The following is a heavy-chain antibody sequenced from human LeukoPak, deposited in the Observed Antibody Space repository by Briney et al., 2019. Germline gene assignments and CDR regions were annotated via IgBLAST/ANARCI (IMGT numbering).Heavy chain of an antibody. J-gene: IGHJ4*02. V-gene: IGHV3-7*03. Sequence: GGSLRLSCAASGFTFSRYWMSWVRQVPRKGLEWVANIKQDGGEIYYVDSVKGRFTISRDNAKSSLYLQMNSLRAGDTAVYYCARDKGDYDTSGSLFVFGGQGTLVTVSS. CDR2: IKQDGGEI. CDR3: ARDKGDYDTSGSLFVF. CDR1: GFTFSRYW. D-gene: IGHD3-22*01.